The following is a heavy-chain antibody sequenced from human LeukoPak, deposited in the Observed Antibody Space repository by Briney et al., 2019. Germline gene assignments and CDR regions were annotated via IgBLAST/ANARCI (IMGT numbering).Heavy chain of an antibody. J-gene: IGHJ4*02. CDR1: GFTFSNYA. CDR3: ARDSLSYYYDSSGYRYYFDY. Sequence: GGTLRLSCAASGFTFSNYAMSWVRQAPGKGLEWVSSISSSSSYIYYADSVKGRFTISRDNAKNSLYLQMNSLRAEDTAVYYCARDSLSYYYDSSGYRYYFDYWGQGTLVTVSS. V-gene: IGHV3-21*01. D-gene: IGHD3-22*01. CDR2: ISSSSSYI.